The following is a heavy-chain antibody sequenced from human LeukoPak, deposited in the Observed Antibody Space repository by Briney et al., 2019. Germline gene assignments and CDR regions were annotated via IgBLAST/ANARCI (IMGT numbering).Heavy chain of an antibody. V-gene: IGHV4-59*01. CDR3: ARGGSYLSAFDI. J-gene: IGHJ3*02. CDR2: IYYTGST. D-gene: IGHD1-26*01. Sequence: SETLSLTCTVSGGSISSYYWSWIRQPPGKGLEWIGYIYYTGSTIDNPSLKSRVTMSVDMFNNQFSLKLSSVTAADTAVYYCARGGSYLSAFDIWGQGTMVTVSS. CDR1: GGSISSYY.